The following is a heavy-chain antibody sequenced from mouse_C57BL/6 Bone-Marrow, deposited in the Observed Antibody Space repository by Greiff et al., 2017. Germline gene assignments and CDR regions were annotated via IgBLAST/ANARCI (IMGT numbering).Heavy chain of an antibody. CDR2: IYPGSGST. J-gene: IGHJ3*01. Sequence: QVQLQQPGAELVKPGASVKMSCKASGYTFTSYWITWVKQRPGQGLEWIGDIYPGSGSTNYNEKFKSKATLTVDTSSSTSYMQLSSLTSEDSAVYYCARQGWLRREFAYWGQGTLVTVSA. V-gene: IGHV1-55*01. D-gene: IGHD2-2*01. CDR1: GYTFTSYW. CDR3: ARQGWLRREFAY.